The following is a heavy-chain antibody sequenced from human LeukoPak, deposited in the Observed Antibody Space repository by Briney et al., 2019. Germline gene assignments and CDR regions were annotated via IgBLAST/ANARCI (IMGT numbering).Heavy chain of an antibody. Sequence: PGGSLRLSRAASVLTDSSNYMRWVRQAPGRGREGVSVIYSGGSTYYADSVKGRFTISRDNSKNTLYLQMNSLRAEDTAVYYCARDRSGFYSIDQWGQGTLVTVSP. CDR3: ARDRSGFYSIDQ. D-gene: IGHD5-12*01. V-gene: IGHV3-53*01. J-gene: IGHJ4*02. CDR1: VLTDSSNY. CDR2: IYSGGST.